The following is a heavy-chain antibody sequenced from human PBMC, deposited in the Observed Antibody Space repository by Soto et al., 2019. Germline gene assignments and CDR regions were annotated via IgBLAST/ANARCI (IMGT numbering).Heavy chain of an antibody. CDR1: GYTFTSYG. CDR3: ASSWVWEPRDY. J-gene: IGHJ4*02. Sequence: QVQLVQSGAEVKKPGASVKVSCKASGYTFTSYGISWVRQAHGQGLMWMGWISAYNGNTNYAQKLQCRGTMTTDTSTSTAYMERRSLRSDDTAVYYCASSWVWEPRDYWCQGTLVTVSS. D-gene: IGHD1-26*01. CDR2: ISAYNGNT. V-gene: IGHV1-18*01.